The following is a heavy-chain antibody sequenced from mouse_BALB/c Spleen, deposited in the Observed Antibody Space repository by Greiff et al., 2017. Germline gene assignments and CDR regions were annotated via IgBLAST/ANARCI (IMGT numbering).Heavy chain of an antibody. Sequence: QVQLQQSGPELVKPGASVKISCKASGYAFSSSWMNWVKQRPGQGLEWIGRIYPGDGDTNYNGKFKGKATLTADKSSSTAYMQLSSLTSVDSAVYFCARYYGYLDYWGQGTTLTVSS. J-gene: IGHJ2*01. CDR2: IYPGDGDT. V-gene: IGHV1-82*01. CDR3: ARYYGYLDY. CDR1: GYAFSSSW. D-gene: IGHD1-1*02.